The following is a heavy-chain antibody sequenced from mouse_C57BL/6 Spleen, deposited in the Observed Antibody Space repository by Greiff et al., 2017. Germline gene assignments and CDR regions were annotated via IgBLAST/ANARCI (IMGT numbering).Heavy chain of an antibody. CDR2: IHPNSGST. CDR1: GYTFTSYW. CDR3: ARSNYGYRFDY. D-gene: IGHD2-2*01. V-gene: IGHV1-64*01. J-gene: IGHJ2*01. Sequence: QVQLQQPGAELVKPGASVKLSCKASGYTFTSYWMHWVKQRPGQGLEWIGMIHPNSGSTNYNEKFKSKATLTVDKSSSTAYMQLSSLTSEDSAVYYCARSNYGYRFDYWGQGTTLTVSS.